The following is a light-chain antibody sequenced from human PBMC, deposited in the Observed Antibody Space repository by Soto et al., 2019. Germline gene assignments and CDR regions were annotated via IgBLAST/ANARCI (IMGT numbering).Light chain of an antibody. V-gene: IGKV3-20*01. J-gene: IGKJ2*01. CDR2: GAS. CDR1: QSVSSSY. CDR3: QQYGNSPRYT. Sequence: EIVLTQSPGTLSLSPGERATLSCRASQSVSSSYLAWYQQKPGQAPRLLIYGASSRATGIPDRFSGSGSGTDFNLTISRLEPEDFAVYYCQQYGNSPRYTFGQENKLEIK.